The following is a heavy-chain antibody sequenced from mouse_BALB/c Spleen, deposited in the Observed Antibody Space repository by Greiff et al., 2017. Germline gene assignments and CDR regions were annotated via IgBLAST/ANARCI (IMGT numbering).Heavy chain of an antibody. CDR2: IDPENGNT. CDR1: GFNIKDYY. D-gene: IGHD1-2*01. V-gene: IGHV14-1*02. CDR3: ATTATDYYAMDY. Sequence: EVQLQQSGAELVRPGALVKLSCKASGFNIKDYYMHWVKQRPEQGLEWIGWIDPENGNTIYDPKFQGKASITADTSSNTAYLQLSSLTSEDTAVYYCATTATDYYAMDYWGQGTSVTVSS. J-gene: IGHJ4*01.